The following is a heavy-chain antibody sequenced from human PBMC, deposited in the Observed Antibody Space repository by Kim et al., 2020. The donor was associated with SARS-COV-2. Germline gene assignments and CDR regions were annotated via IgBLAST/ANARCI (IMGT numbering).Heavy chain of an antibody. V-gene: IGHV4-31*03. CDR1: GGSISSCGYY. Sequence: SETLSLTCTVSGGSISSCGYYWSWIRQQPGKVLEWVGYIYYSGSTYYNPSLKGRVTISVDTSKNQFSLKLSSVTAADTSVYYCARDKEGSEDYWGQGTLVTVSS. CDR3: ARDKEGSEDY. J-gene: IGHJ4*02. CDR2: IYYSGST.